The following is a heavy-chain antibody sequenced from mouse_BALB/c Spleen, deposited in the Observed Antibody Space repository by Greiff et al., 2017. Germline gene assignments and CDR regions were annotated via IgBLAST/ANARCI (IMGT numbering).Heavy chain of an antibody. CDR2: ISYSGST. V-gene: IGHV3-8*02. D-gene: IGHD3-1*01. CDR3: ARYYSSGYAMDY. CDR1: GDSITSGY. J-gene: IGHJ4*01. Sequence: EVKVVESGPSLVKPSQTLSLTCSVTGDSITSGYWNWIRKFPGNKLEYMGYISYSGSTYYNPSLKSRISITRDTSKNQYYLQLNSVTTEDTATYYCARYYSSGYAMDYWGQGTSVTVSS.